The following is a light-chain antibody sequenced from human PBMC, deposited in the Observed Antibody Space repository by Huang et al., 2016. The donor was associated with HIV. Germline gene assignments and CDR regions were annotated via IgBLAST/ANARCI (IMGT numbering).Light chain of an antibody. J-gene: IGKJ1*01. V-gene: IGKV1-39*01. CDR2: AAS. CDR3: QQTYSTPRT. Sequence: DIQMTQSPSSLSASVGDRVTITCRASQTINTYLNWYQQKPGKAPKLLIYAASSLHSGAPSRFSGSGSGTDFTLTISGLQREDFATYFCQQTYSTPRTFGQGTRVEIK. CDR1: QTINTY.